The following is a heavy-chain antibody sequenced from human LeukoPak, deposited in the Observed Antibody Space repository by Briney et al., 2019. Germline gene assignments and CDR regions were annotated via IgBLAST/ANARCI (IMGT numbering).Heavy chain of an antibody. Sequence: PGGSLRLSCAASGFTFSSYSMNWIRQAPGKGLEWVSSISSSTSYIYYADSVKGRFTISKDNAKNSLYLQMNSLRAEDTAVYYCARVPYDFWSGLDYWGQGTLVTVSS. CDR3: ARVPYDFWSGLDY. CDR2: ISSSTSYI. J-gene: IGHJ4*02. D-gene: IGHD3-3*01. V-gene: IGHV3-21*01. CDR1: GFTFSSYS.